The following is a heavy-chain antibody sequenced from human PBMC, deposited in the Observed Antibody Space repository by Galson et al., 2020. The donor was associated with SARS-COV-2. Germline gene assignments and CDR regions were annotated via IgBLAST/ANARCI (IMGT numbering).Heavy chain of an antibody. Sequence: GGSLRLSCGASGFTFSSYSMSWVRQAPGKGLEWVSGLVGSGAYTYYADSVRGRFAISRDNSKNLLFLDMNSLGDEDTAVYYCAIDYYASATSTPDLWGQGTQVTVSS. V-gene: IGHV3-23*01. D-gene: IGHD3-10*01. CDR2: LVGSGAYT. J-gene: IGHJ5*02. CDR3: AIDYYASATSTPDL. CDR1: GFTFSSYS.